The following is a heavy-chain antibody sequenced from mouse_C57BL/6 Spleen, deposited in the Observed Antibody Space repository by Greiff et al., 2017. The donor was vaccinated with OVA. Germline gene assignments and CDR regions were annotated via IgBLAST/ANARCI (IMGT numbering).Heavy chain of an antibody. CDR2: INPGSGGT. D-gene: IGHD3-2*01. CDR3: ASSPRQTDYAMDY. Sequence: QVQLQQSGAELVRPGTSVKVSCKASGYAFTNYLIEWVKQRPGQGLEWIGVINPGSGGTNYNEKFKGKATLTADKASSTAYMPLSSLTSEDSAVYFCASSPRQTDYAMDYWGQGTSVTVSS. J-gene: IGHJ4*01. V-gene: IGHV1-54*01. CDR1: GYAFTNYL.